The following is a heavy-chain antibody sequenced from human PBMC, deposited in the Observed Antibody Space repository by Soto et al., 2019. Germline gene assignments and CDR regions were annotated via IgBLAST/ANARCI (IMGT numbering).Heavy chain of an antibody. V-gene: IGHV5-51*01. J-gene: IGHJ4*02. D-gene: IGHD3-22*01. CDR3: VRNDSSGYYPY. CDR1: GYTFTSSL. CDR2: IYPDNSDT. Sequence: PVESLKISFKCSGYTFTSSLICVGLQMPGKGLEWMGIIYPDNSDTRYSPSFQGQVTISVDRSIRTAYLQWRSLKASDTAMYYCVRNDSSGYYPYWGQGTLVTVSS.